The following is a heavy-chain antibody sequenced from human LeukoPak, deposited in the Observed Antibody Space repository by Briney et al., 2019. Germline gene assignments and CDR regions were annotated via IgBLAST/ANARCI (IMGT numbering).Heavy chain of an antibody. CDR3: AKDLSRIQLWLVGPLDY. D-gene: IGHD5-18*01. J-gene: IGHJ4*02. Sequence: GGSLRLSCAASEFTFSSYWMSWVRQAPGKGLEWVSAISGSGGSTYYADSVKGRFTISRDNSKNTLYLQMNSLRAEDTAVYYCAKDLSRIQLWLVGPLDYWGQGTLVTVSS. CDR1: EFTFSSYW. V-gene: IGHV3-23*01. CDR2: ISGSGGST.